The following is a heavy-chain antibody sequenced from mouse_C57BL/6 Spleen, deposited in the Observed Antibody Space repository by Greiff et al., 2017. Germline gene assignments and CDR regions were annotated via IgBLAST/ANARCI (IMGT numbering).Heavy chain of an antibody. CDR3: ARWGHYYGSSYPYYFDY. Sequence: VKLVESGPELVKPGASVKISCKASGYAFSSSWMNWVKQRPGKGLEWIGRIYPGDGDTNYNGKFKGKATLTADKSSSTAYMQLSSLTSEDSAVYFCARWGHYYGSSYPYYFDYWGQGTTLTVSS. V-gene: IGHV1-82*01. J-gene: IGHJ2*01. CDR2: IYPGDGDT. D-gene: IGHD1-1*01. CDR1: GYAFSSSW.